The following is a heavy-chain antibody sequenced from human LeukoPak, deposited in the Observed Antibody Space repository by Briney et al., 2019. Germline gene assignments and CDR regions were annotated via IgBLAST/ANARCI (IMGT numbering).Heavy chain of an antibody. V-gene: IGHV3-23*01. Sequence: GGSLRLSCAASGFTFSSYAMSWVRQAPGKGLEWASAISGSGGSTYYADSVKGRFTISRDNSKNTLYLQMNSLRAEETAVYYCAKVDLWSGYYTGIEYWGQGTLVTVSS. D-gene: IGHD3-3*01. J-gene: IGHJ4*02. CDR1: GFTFSSYA. CDR2: ISGSGGST. CDR3: AKVDLWSGYYTGIEY.